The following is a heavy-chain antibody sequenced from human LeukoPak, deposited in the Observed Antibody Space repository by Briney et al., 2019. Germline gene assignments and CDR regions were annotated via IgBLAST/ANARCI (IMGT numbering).Heavy chain of an antibody. CDR2: MYHSGSA. V-gene: IGHV4-30-2*01. CDR1: GGSISSGGYS. D-gene: IGHD3-3*01. Sequence: SETLSLTCTVSGGSISSGGYSWSWIRQPPGKGLEWVGYMYHSGSAFYNPSLKSRVTISVDRSNNQFSLKLSSVTAADTAVYYCARGSVFGVAAHAFDIWGQGTMVTVSS. CDR3: ARGSVFGVAAHAFDI. J-gene: IGHJ3*02.